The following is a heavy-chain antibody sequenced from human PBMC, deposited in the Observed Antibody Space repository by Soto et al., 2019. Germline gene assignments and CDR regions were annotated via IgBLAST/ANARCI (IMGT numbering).Heavy chain of an antibody. CDR2: IKQDGSEK. CDR3: AREGRGGCAIYFDY. J-gene: IGHJ4*02. V-gene: IGHV3-7*01. Sequence: EVQLVESGGGLVQPGGSLRLSCAASGFTFSSYWMSWVRQAPGKGLEWVANIKQDGSEKYYVDSVKGRFTISRDNAKNSLYLQMNSLRAEDTAVYYCAREGRGGCAIYFDYWGQGTLVTVSS. D-gene: IGHD3-10*01. CDR1: GFTFSSYW.